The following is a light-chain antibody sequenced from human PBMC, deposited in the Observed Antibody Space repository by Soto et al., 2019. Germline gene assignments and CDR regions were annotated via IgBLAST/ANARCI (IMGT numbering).Light chain of an antibody. J-gene: IGKJ1*01. CDR2: AAS. CDR1: QSIKSY. CDR3: QQTYSSHPWT. V-gene: IGKV1-39*01. Sequence: DIQMTQSPPSLSASVGDRVTITCRASQSIKSYVNWYQQKPGKGPKLLVYAASTLQSGIPSRFSGSGSGTDYSLTISGLQPEDFATYYFQQTYSSHPWTFGQGTKVEIK.